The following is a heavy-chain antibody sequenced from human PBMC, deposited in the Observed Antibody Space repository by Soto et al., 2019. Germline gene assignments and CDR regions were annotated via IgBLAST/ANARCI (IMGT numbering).Heavy chain of an antibody. CDR2: ISYDGSDK. Sequence: VGSLRLSCAASGFTFSSYAMHWVRQAPGKGLEWVALISYDGSDKDYADTVKGRFTISRDNSRNTLFLQMNSLRAEDTAVYYCARDYYKYYDSSGYYRSPAYWGQGTLVTVSS. D-gene: IGHD3-22*01. CDR1: GFTFSSYA. CDR3: ARDYYKYYDSSGYYRSPAY. V-gene: IGHV3-30-3*01. J-gene: IGHJ4*02.